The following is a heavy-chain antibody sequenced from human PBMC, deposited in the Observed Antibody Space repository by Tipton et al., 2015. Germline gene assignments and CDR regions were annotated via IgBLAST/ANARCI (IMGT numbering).Heavy chain of an antibody. J-gene: IGHJ6*02. Sequence: GLVKPSETLSLTCTVSGASGISGGFFWGWVRPPPRKGLEYIGHIYYTGSPKYNPSLARRVFISIDTSKNQFSLKMSSVTAADTAVYFCARDLEHGMDVWGQGTTVTVSS. CDR2: IYYTGSP. CDR1: GASGISGGFF. CDR3: ARDLEHGMDV. V-gene: IGHV4-61*08.